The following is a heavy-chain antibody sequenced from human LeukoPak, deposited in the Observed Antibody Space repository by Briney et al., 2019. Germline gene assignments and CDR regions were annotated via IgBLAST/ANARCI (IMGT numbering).Heavy chain of an antibody. D-gene: IGHD6-19*01. J-gene: IGHJ4*02. CDR3: ARDGDSSGWTRSDY. CDR1: GGSISSGSYY. V-gene: IGHV4-61*02. CDR2: IYTSGST. Sequence: SETLSLTCTVSGGSISSGSYYWSWIRQPAGKGLEWIGRIYTSGSTSYNPSLKSRVTISVDTSKNQFSLKLNSVTAADTAVYYCARDGDSSGWTRSDYWGQGTLVIVSS.